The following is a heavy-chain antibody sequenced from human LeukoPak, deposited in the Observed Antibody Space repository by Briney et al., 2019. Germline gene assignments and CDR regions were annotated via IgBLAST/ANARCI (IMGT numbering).Heavy chain of an antibody. Sequence: GGSLRLSCAASGFSFSTYAMSWVRQAPGQGLEWVSAISGSGKTYYPDSVKGRFTISRDNSKNTLFLLMNGLRAEDTAVYYCAKERDTKGYFDYWGQGTLVTVSS. CDR2: ISGSGKT. J-gene: IGHJ4*02. CDR1: GFSFSTYA. V-gene: IGHV3-23*01. CDR3: AKERDTKGYFDY.